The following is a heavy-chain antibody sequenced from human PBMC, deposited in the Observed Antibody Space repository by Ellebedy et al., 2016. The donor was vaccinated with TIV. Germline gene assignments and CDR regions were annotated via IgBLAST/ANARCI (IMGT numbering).Heavy chain of an antibody. V-gene: IGHV4-59*01. Sequence: MPSETLSLTCTVSGGSISSYYWSWIRQPPGKGLEWIGYIYYSGSTNYNPSLKSRVTISVDTSKNQFSLKLSSVTAADTAVYYCARESVRGTGLGPYYYYGMDVWGQGTTVTVSS. D-gene: IGHD3-16*01. J-gene: IGHJ6*02. CDR3: ARESVRGTGLGPYYYYGMDV. CDR2: IYYSGST. CDR1: GGSISSYY.